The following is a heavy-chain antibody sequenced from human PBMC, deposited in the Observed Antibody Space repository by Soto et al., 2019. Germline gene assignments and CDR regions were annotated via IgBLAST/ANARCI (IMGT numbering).Heavy chain of an antibody. CDR2: IYKSATT. D-gene: IGHD2-15*01. CDR3: ARGRYCLTGRCFPNWFDS. CDR1: GDSISTVDYF. Sequence: SETLSLTCSVSGDSISTVDYFWAWIRQPPGQALEYIGYIYKSATTYYNPSFESRVAISLDTSKSQFSLNVTSVTAADTAVYFCARGRYCLTGRCFPNWFDSWGQGTPVTVSS. J-gene: IGHJ5*01. V-gene: IGHV4-30-4*01.